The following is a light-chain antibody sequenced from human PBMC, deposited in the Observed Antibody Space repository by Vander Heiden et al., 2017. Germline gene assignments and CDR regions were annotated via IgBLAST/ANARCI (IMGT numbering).Light chain of an antibody. V-gene: IGKV3-15*01. CDR1: QSISTN. CDR3: QYYNNWPLT. J-gene: IGKJ4*01. Sequence: VMTQSPATLSVSPGERATLSCRASQSISTNLAWYQQKPGQAPRLLIYDASARATGIPASFSGSGSGTQFTLTISSLQSEDFAVYYCQYYNNWPLTFGGGTKVEIK. CDR2: DAS.